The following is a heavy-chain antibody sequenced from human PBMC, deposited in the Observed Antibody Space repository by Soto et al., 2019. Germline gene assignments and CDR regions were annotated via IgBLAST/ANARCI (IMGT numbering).Heavy chain of an antibody. D-gene: IGHD3-22*01. CDR3: AKDFHPYYYDSPSLRDAFDI. CDR2: IWLDGSKK. CDR1: GSIFTAYG. Sequence: GGSLRLSCAASGSIFTAYGMHWVRQAPGKGLEWVAVIWLDGSKKYYADSVKGRFTISRDNSKNTLYLQMNSLRAEDTAVYYCAKDFHPYYYDSPSLRDAFDIWGQGTMVTVSS. J-gene: IGHJ3*02. V-gene: IGHV3-33*06.